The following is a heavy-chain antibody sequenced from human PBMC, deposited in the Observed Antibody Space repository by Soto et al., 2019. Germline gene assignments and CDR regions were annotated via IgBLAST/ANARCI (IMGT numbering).Heavy chain of an antibody. CDR3: ARIPVDTSMIYWLDP. V-gene: IGHV4-61*08. CDR2: IYYSGNT. CDR1: GGSVSSGDYY. J-gene: IGHJ5*02. D-gene: IGHD5-18*01. Sequence: SETLSLTCTVSGGSVSSGDYYWSWIRQPPGKGLEWIGYIYYSGNTNYNPSLKSRVIISVDTSKNLFSLKLTSVTAADTAVYYCARIPVDTSMIYWLDPWGQGTLVTAPQ.